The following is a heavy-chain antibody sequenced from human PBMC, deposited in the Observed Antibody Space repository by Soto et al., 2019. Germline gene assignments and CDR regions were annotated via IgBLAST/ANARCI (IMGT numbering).Heavy chain of an antibody. CDR1: GYTFTSYY. Sequence: ASVKVSCKASGYTFTSYYMHWVRQAPGQGLEWMGIINPSGGSTSYAQKFQGRVTMTRDTSTSTVYMELSSLRSEDTAVFFCASYDSSGYYPGVDYWGQGTLVTVSS. V-gene: IGHV1-46*01. D-gene: IGHD3-22*01. CDR3: ASYDSSGYYPGVDY. CDR2: INPSGGST. J-gene: IGHJ4*02.